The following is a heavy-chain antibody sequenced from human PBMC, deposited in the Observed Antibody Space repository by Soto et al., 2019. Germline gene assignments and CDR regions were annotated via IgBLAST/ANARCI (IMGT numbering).Heavy chain of an antibody. CDR1: GGSISSYY. CDR3: ARLSTNWVATISYWFDP. Sequence: PSETLSLTCTVSGGSISSYYWSWIRQPPGKGLEWIGYIYYSGSTNYNPSLKSRVTISVDTSKNQFSLKLSSVTAADTAVYYCARLSTNWVATISYWFDPWGQGTLVTVSS. V-gene: IGHV4-59*08. CDR2: IYYSGST. D-gene: IGHD5-12*01. J-gene: IGHJ5*02.